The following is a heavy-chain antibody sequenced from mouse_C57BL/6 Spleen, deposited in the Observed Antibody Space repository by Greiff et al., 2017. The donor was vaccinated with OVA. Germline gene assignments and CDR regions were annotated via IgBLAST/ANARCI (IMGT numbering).Heavy chain of an antibody. Sequence: QVQLQQPGAELVKPGASVKLSCKASGYTFTSYWMQWVKQRPGQGLEWIGEIDPSDSYTNYNQKFKGKATLPVDTATSPAYMQLSSLTSEYAAVDYCASEDSSGYWFADWGQGTLVTVSA. V-gene: IGHV1-50*01. D-gene: IGHD3-2*02. CDR2: IDPSDSYT. J-gene: IGHJ3*01. CDR1: GYTFTSYW. CDR3: ASEDSSGYWFAD.